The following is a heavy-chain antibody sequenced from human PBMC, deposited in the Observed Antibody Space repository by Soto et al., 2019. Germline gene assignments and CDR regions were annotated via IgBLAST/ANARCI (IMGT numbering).Heavy chain of an antibody. CDR2: IFYTGVT. D-gene: IGHD3-22*01. J-gene: IGHJ2*01. Sequence: QVQLQESGPGLVKPSETLSLTCSVSGGSVSNASFYWTWILQAPWTGLEYIGYIFYTGVTNYNPSLTSRVTISPDTSQNLFSLKLNSMTAADTAFYYCVRVLDSRWYADLWVRGTLVTVSS. V-gene: IGHV4-61*03. CDR3: VRVLDSRWYADL. CDR1: GGSVSNASFY.